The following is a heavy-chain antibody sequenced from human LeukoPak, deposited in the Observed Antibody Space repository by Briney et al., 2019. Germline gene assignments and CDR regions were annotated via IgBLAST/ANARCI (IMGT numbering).Heavy chain of an antibody. J-gene: IGHJ4*02. CDR3: ARDNIRSLDY. Sequence: PGGSLRLSCAASGFTFRTYWMHWVRQVPGKGLVWVSRIDSDGSSTSYGDSVKGRFTISRDNARNTFYLQMNSLRAEDTAVYYCARDNIRSLDYWGQGTLVTVSS. CDR2: IDSDGSST. V-gene: IGHV3-74*01. D-gene: IGHD1-14*01. CDR1: GFTFRTYW.